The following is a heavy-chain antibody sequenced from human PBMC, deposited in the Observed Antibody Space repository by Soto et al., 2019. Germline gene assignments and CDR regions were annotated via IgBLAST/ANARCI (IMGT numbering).Heavy chain of an antibody. J-gene: IGHJ6*02. CDR2: IRSKAYGGTT. CDR1: GFTFGDYA. Sequence: PGGSLRLSCTASGFTFGDYAMSWFRQAPGKGLEWVGFIRSKAYGGTTEYAASVKGRFTISRDDSKSIAYLQMNSLKTEDTAVYYCTIHNLAAPRDLGYMDVWGQGTTVTAS. CDR3: TIHNLAAPRDLGYMDV. D-gene: IGHD6-13*01. V-gene: IGHV3-49*03.